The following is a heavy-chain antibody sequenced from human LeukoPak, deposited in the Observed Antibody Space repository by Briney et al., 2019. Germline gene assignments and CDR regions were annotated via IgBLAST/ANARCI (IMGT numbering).Heavy chain of an antibody. Sequence: GGSLRLSCAASGFTFDDYGMGWVRQAPGKGLEWVSGINWNGGSTGYADSVKGRFTISRDNAKNSLYLQMHSLRAEDTALYYCARGEDSPFDYWGQGTLVTVSS. D-gene: IGHD3-22*01. V-gene: IGHV3-20*04. J-gene: IGHJ4*02. CDR1: GFTFDDYG. CDR2: INWNGGST. CDR3: ARGEDSPFDY.